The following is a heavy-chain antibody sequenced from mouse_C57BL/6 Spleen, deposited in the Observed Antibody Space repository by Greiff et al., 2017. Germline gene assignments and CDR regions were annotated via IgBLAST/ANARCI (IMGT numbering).Heavy chain of an antibody. J-gene: IGHJ3*01. CDR2: ISYDGSN. V-gene: IGHV3-6*01. CDR1: GYSITSGYY. CDR3: AREDLYYGSSYETY. Sequence: EVKVEESGPGLVKPSQSLSLTCSVTGYSITSGYYWNWIRQFPGNKLEWMGYISYDGSNNYNPSLKNRISITRDTSKNQFFLKLNSVTTEDTATYYCAREDLYYGSSYETYWGQGTLVTVSA. D-gene: IGHD1-1*01.